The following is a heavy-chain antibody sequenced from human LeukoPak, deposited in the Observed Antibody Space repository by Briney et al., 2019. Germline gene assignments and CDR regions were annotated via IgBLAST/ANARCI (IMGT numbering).Heavy chain of an antibody. CDR2: LWTDGSNK. V-gene: IGHV3-33*06. D-gene: IGHD3-22*01. CDR3: TNSMYYHDTSGCYH. Sequence: PGGSLRLSCTASGFTFSNYGMHWVRQAPGKGLEWVALLWTDGSNKHYADSVKGRFTISRDNSKNTLYLQMNSLRAEDTAVYYCTNSMYYHDTSGCYHWGQGTLVSVSS. CDR1: GFTFSNYG. J-gene: IGHJ4*02.